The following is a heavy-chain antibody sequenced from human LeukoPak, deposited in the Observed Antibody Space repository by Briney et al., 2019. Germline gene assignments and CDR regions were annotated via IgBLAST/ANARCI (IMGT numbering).Heavy chain of an antibody. CDR2: IYTSGST. J-gene: IGHJ5*02. CDR3: ARDLPVPYYDILTGYYQVNWFDP. V-gene: IGHV4-4*07. CDR1: GGSISSYY. Sequence: SETLSLTCTVSGGSISSYYWSWIRQPAGKGLEWIGRIYTSGSTNYNPSLKSRVTMSVDTSKNQFSLKLSSVTAADTAVYYCARDLPVPYYDILTGYYQVNWFDPWGQGTLVTVSS. D-gene: IGHD3-9*01.